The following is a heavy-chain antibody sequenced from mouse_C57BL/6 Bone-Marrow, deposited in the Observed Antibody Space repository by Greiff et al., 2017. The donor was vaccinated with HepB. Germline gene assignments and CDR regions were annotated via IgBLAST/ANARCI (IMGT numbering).Heavy chain of an antibody. Sequence: EVQLQQSGPELVKPGASVKISCKASGYTFTDYYMNWVKQSHGKSLEWIGDINPNNGGTSYNQKFKGKATLTVDKSSSTAYMELRSLTSEDSAVYYCARIRNYDNYAMDYWGQGTSVTVSS. J-gene: IGHJ4*01. D-gene: IGHD2-4*01. CDR1: GYTFTDYY. V-gene: IGHV1-26*01. CDR2: INPNNGGT. CDR3: ARIRNYDNYAMDY.